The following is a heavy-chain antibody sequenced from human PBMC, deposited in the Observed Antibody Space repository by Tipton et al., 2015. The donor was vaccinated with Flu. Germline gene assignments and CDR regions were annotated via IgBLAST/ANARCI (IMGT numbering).Heavy chain of an antibody. Sequence: TLSLTCTVSGYSVTGGYYWGWIRQPPGKGLEYIGYMFHSGSTYYNPSLRSRVTISVDTSKNQFSLKLSSVTAADTAVYYCAREGVGNAFDIRGQGTMVTVSS. J-gene: IGHJ3*02. CDR2: MFHSGST. V-gene: IGHV4-38-2*02. CDR3: AREGVGNAFDI. CDR1: GYSVTGGYY. D-gene: IGHD1-26*01.